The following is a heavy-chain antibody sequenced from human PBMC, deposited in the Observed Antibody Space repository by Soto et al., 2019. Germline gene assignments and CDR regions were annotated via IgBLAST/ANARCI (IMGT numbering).Heavy chain of an antibody. J-gene: IGHJ4*01. CDR3: TTDSYSTIIIVRFDY. CDR2: INPNGGAT. Sequence: ASVKVSCKTSGDSFNDYYIHWVRQAPGQGLEWMGWINPNGGATKYAQKLQGRVTVTRDTSIRTVYMELSSLRSDDTAVYYCTTDSYSTIIIVRFDYWGHGTLVTVSS. D-gene: IGHD3-22*01. CDR1: GDSFNDYY. V-gene: IGHV1-2*02.